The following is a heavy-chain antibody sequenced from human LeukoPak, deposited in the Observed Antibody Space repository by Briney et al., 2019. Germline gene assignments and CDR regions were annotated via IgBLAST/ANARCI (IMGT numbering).Heavy chain of an antibody. CDR1: GFTFSNYE. CDR2: ISSSGTTI. Sequence: GGSLRLSCAASGFTFSNYEMNWVRQAPGKGLEWVSYISSSGTTIYYADSVKGRFTISRDNAKNSVYLQMNSLRAEDTAVYYCARVVTWFDPWGQGSLVTVSS. CDR3: ARVVTWFDP. J-gene: IGHJ5*02. V-gene: IGHV3-48*03.